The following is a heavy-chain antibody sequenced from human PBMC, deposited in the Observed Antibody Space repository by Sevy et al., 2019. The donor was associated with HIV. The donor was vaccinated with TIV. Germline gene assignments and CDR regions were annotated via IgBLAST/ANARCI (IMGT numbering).Heavy chain of an antibody. CDR2: LKSDVYGGTV. J-gene: IGHJ4*02. CDR1: GFTFGDYC. V-gene: IGHV3-49*04. Sequence: GGSLRLSCTASGFTFGDYCMSWVRQAPGKGLEWVAFLKSDVYGGTVDHAASVRGRFVISRDDSKTNAYLQMNDLKTEDTGVYYCTRWKAAQSIFYYWGQGALVTVSS. D-gene: IGHD6-13*01. CDR3: TRWKAAQSIFYY.